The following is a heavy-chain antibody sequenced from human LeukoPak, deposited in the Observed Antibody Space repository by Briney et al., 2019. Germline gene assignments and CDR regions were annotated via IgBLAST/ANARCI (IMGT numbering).Heavy chain of an antibody. J-gene: IGHJ4*02. CDR2: INHSGTT. D-gene: IGHD2-2*01. CDR1: GGSFSGYY. Sequence: SETLSLTCAVYGGSFSGYYWSWIRQPPGKGLEWIGEINHSGTTNYNPSLRSRVTISVDKSKNQFSLKLSSVTAADTAVYYCARDTYATAFDYWGQGTLVTVSS. V-gene: IGHV4-34*01. CDR3: ARDTYATAFDY.